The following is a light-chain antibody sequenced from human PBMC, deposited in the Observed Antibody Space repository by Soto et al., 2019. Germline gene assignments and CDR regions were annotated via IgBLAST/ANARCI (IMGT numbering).Light chain of an antibody. CDR3: QQLDGYPAT. CDR2: AAS. Sequence: DIQLTQSPSFLSASVGDRVTITCRASQGVSSYFAWYQQKPVKAPKLLIYAASTLQSGVPSRFSGSGSGTEFTLTISSLQPEDFATYFCQQLDGYPATFGQGTRLEIK. CDR1: QGVSSY. V-gene: IGKV1-9*01. J-gene: IGKJ5*01.